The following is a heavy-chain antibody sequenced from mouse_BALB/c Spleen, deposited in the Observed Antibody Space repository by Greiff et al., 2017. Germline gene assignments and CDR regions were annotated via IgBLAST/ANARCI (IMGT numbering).Heavy chain of an antibody. J-gene: IGHJ3*01. CDR2: IWAGGST. D-gene: IGHD1-1*01. CDR1: GFSLTSYG. V-gene: IGHV2-9*02. Sequence: QVQLKESGPGLVAPSQSLSITCTVSGFSLTSYGVHWVRQPPGKGLEWLGVIWAGGSTNYNSALMSRLSISKDNSKSQVFLKMNSLQTDDTAMYYCARDGYGSSYWFAYWGQGTLVTVSA. CDR3: ARDGYGSSYWFAY.